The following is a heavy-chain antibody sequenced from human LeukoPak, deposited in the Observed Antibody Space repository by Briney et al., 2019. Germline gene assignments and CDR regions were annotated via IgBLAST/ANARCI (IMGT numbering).Heavy chain of an antibody. CDR3: ARARATPYYYYYMDV. CDR1: GGSISSYY. CDR2: IYYSGST. Sequence: PSETLSLTCTVSGGSISSYYWSWIRQPPGKGLEWIGYIYYSGSTNYNPSLKSRVTISVDTSKNQFSLKLSSVTAADTAVYYCARARATPYYYYYMDVWSKGTTVTVS. V-gene: IGHV4-59*01. D-gene: IGHD1-26*01. J-gene: IGHJ6*03.